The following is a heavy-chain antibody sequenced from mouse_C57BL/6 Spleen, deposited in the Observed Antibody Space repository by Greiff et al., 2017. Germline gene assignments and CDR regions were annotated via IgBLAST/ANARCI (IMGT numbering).Heavy chain of an antibody. V-gene: IGHV1-18*01. CDR1: GYTFTDYN. Sequence: EVQLQQSGPELVKPGASVKIPCKASGYTFTDYNMDWVQQSHGKSLEWIGDINPNNGGTIYNQKFKGKATLTVDKSSSTAYMELRSLTSEDTAVYYCTRAPGVKGYMDVGGTGTTVTVSS. CDR2: INPNNGGT. CDR3: TRAPGVKGYMDV. D-gene: IGHD2-2*01. J-gene: IGHJ1*03.